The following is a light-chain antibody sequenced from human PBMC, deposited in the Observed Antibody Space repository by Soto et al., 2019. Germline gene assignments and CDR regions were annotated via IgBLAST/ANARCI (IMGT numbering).Light chain of an antibody. CDR1: QNINSW. CDR2: KAS. V-gene: IGKV1-5*03. J-gene: IGKJ5*01. CDR3: QQYDTYSIT. Sequence: DIQMTQSPSTLSASVVDRVTITCRASQNINSWLAWYQQKPGKAPKLLIYKASSLQSGVPSRFSGSGSGTEFTLTISSLQPDDFATYYCQQYDTYSITFGQGTRLEIK.